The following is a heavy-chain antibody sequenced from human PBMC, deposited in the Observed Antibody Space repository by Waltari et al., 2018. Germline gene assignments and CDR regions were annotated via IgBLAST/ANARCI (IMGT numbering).Heavy chain of an antibody. D-gene: IGHD2-21*01. CDR3: AIIAYCGGDCYEDY. Sequence: QVQLQESGPGLVKPSETLSLTCAVSGYSISSGSYWGWIRQPPGKGLEWIGSIYHSGSTYYNPSLKSRVTISVDTSKNQFSLKLSSVTAADTAVYYCAIIAYCGGDCYEDYWGQGTLVTVSS. CDR2: IYHSGST. V-gene: IGHV4-38-2*01. CDR1: GYSISSGSY. J-gene: IGHJ4*02.